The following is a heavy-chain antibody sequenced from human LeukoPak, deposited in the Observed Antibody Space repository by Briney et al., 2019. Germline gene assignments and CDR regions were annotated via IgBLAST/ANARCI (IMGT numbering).Heavy chain of an antibody. J-gene: IGHJ4*02. CDR1: GGSISSSSYY. D-gene: IGHD3-22*01. CDR3: ARVLDSSGYYYIDY. CDR2: IYYSGST. Sequence: SETLSLTCTVSGGSISSSSYYWGWIRQPPGKGLEWIGSIYYSGSTYYNPSLKSRVTISVDTSKNQFSLNLSSVTAADTAVYYCARVLDSSGYYYIDYWGQGTLVTVSS. V-gene: IGHV4-39*07.